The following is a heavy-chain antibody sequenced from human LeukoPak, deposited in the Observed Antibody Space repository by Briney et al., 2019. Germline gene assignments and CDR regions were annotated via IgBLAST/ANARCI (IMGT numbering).Heavy chain of an antibody. CDR2: IYYSGST. D-gene: IGHD6-13*01. CDR3: ARHRGTDSTSWYYLDY. J-gene: IGHJ4*02. Sequence: PSETLSLTCTVSGGSITSSNFYWGWIRQPPGKGLEWIGSIYYSGSTFHNPSLKSRVTISVDTSKNQFSLWLSSVTAADTALYYCARHRGTDSTSWYYLDYWGQGALVTVSS. CDR1: GGSITSSNFY. V-gene: IGHV4-39*01.